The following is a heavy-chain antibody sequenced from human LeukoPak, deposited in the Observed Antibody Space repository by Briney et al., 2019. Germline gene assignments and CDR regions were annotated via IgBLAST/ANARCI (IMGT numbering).Heavy chain of an antibody. CDR1: GFTFSNHA. CDR3: AKGLLFTIIVVVNADAFDI. J-gene: IGHJ3*02. V-gene: IGHV3-23*01. Sequence: PGGSLRLSCAASGFTFSNHAMNWVRQAPGKGLEWVSGISGSGGSSSYADSVKGRFTISRDNSKNTLYLQMNSLRAEDTAVYYCAKGLLFTIIVVVNADAFDIWGQGTMVTVTS. D-gene: IGHD3-22*01. CDR2: ISGSGGSS.